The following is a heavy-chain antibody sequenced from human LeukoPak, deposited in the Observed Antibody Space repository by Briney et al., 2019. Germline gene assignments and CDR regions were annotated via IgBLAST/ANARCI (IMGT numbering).Heavy chain of an antibody. CDR2: IIPIFGTA. Sequence: ASVKVSCKASGGTFSSYAISWVRQAPGQGLEWMGGIIPIFGTANHAQKFQGRVTITADESTSTAYMELNSLRSEDTAVYYCARDDSSSWYVGDAFDIWGQGTMVTVSS. V-gene: IGHV1-69*13. CDR3: ARDDSSSWYVGDAFDI. J-gene: IGHJ3*02. CDR1: GGTFSSYA. D-gene: IGHD6-13*01.